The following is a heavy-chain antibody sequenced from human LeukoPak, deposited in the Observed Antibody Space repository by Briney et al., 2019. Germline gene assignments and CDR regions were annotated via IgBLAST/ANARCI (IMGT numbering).Heavy chain of an antibody. J-gene: IGHJ4*02. CDR3: ARGPSLLGDILTGYYNY. Sequence: GGSLRLSCAASGFTFDDYGMSWVRQAPGKGLEWVSGINWNGGSTGYADSVKGRFTISRDNAKNSLYLQMNSLRAEDTALYHCARGPSLLGDILTGYYNYWGQGTLVTVSS. D-gene: IGHD3-9*01. V-gene: IGHV3-20*01. CDR1: GFTFDDYG. CDR2: INWNGGST.